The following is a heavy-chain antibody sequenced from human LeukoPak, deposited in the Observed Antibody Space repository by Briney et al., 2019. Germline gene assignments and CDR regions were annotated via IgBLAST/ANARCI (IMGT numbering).Heavy chain of an antibody. Sequence: PSETLSLTCTVSGGSISSYYWSWIRQPAGKGLEWIGRIYTRGSTNYNPSLKSRVTMSVDTSTTQFSLKLSSVTAADTAVYYCARDQHYYGSGSYRQNWFDPWGQGTLVTVSS. CDR1: GGSISSYY. J-gene: IGHJ5*02. D-gene: IGHD3-10*01. CDR2: IYTRGST. V-gene: IGHV4-4*07. CDR3: ARDQHYYGSGSYRQNWFDP.